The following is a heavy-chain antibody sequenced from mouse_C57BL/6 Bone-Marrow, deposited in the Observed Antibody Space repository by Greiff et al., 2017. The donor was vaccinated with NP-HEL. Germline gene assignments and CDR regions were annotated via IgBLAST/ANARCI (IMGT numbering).Heavy chain of an antibody. J-gene: IGHJ1*03. Sequence: ESGPGLVKPSQSLSLTCSVTGYSITSGYYWNWIRQFPGNKLEWMGYISYDGSNNYNPSLKNRISITRDTSKNQFFLKLNSVTTEDTATYYCARDPNYYGSSFHWYFDVWGTGTTVTVSS. D-gene: IGHD1-1*01. CDR2: ISYDGSN. CDR3: ARDPNYYGSSFHWYFDV. V-gene: IGHV3-6*01. CDR1: GYSITSGYY.